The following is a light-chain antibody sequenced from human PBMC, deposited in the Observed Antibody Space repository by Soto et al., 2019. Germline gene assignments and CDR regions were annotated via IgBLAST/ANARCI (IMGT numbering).Light chain of an antibody. CDR1: SSDVGNYNY. CDR3: SSYRSSSTLYV. J-gene: IGLJ1*01. Sequence: QSVLTQPASVSGSPGQSITISCIGTSSDVGNYNYVSWYQQHPGKAPNLLIYDVTNRPSGVSNRFSGSKSGTTASLTISGLQAEDEADYYCSSYRSSSTLYVFGTGTKLTVL. CDR2: DVT. V-gene: IGLV2-14*03.